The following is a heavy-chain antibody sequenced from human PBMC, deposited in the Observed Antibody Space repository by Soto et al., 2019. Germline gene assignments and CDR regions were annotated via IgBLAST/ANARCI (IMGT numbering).Heavy chain of an antibody. D-gene: IGHD3-22*01. V-gene: IGHV3-30-3*01. CDR2: ISYDGSNK. Sequence: SLRLSCGASGFTFRSYAMHWVRQTPGKGLEWVAVISYDGSNKHYADSVKGRFSISRDNSKNMLYLQMDSLSTEDTAVYYCVRSTIIVVRLIGLAYWCHVPLVTVSS. CDR1: GFTFRSYA. CDR3: VRSTIIVVRLIGLAY. J-gene: IGHJ4*01.